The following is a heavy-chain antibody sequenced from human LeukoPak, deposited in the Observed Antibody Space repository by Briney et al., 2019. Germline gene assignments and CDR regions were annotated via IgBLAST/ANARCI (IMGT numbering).Heavy chain of an antibody. CDR2: INHSGST. Sequence: SETLSLTCAVYGGSFSGYYWSWIRQPPGKGLEWIGEINHSGSTNYNPSLKSRVTISVDTSKNQFSLKLSSATAADTAVYYCARQAEDSSGYYYRAYYYYMDVWGKGTTVTVSS. D-gene: IGHD3-22*01. J-gene: IGHJ6*03. CDR1: GGSFSGYY. V-gene: IGHV4-34*01. CDR3: ARQAEDSSGYYYRAYYYYMDV.